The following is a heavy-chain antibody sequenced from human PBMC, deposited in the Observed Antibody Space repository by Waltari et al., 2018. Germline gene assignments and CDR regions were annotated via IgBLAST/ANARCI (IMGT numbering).Heavy chain of an antibody. Sequence: QVQLQESGPGLVEPSQTLSLTCTVFGGSISSGDYYWGWIRQPPGKGLEWIGFIYHSGNTHYNPSLKSRITMSVEPSKNQFSLNLNSVNAADTAVYYCARGTHGFDPWGQGTLVTVSS. CDR2: IYHSGNT. CDR1: GGSISSGDYY. J-gene: IGHJ5*02. CDR3: ARGTHGFDP. V-gene: IGHV4-30-4*08.